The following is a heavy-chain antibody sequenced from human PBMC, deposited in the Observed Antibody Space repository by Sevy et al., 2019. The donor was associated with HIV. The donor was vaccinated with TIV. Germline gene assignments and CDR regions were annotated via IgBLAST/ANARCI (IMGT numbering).Heavy chain of an antibody. CDR3: AKGGSWNGRSCDS. J-gene: IGHJ4*02. V-gene: IGHV3-23*01. CDR2: FSTDGRST. Sequence: GGSLRLSCTASGFTFSSYAMNWVRQAPGKGLQWVAGFSTDGRSTHYAHYVKGRFTVSRDSSKYTLYLQMSSLRAEDTAVYYCAKGGSWNGRSCDSWGQGTLVTVSS. D-gene: IGHD1-1*01. CDR1: GFTFSSYA.